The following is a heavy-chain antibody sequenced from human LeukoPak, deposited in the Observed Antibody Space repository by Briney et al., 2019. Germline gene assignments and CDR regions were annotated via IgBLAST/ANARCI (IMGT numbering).Heavy chain of an antibody. J-gene: IGHJ4*02. CDR3: AVFPVVAILTSGFDY. Sequence: GASVKVSCKASGYTFTSYGISWVRQAPGQGLEWMGWISAYNGNTNYAQKLQGRVTMTTDTSASTAYMDLRSLRSDDTAVYYCAVFPVVAILTSGFDYWGQGTLVTVSS. V-gene: IGHV1-18*01. CDR2: ISAYNGNT. CDR1: GYTFTSYG. D-gene: IGHD2-15*01.